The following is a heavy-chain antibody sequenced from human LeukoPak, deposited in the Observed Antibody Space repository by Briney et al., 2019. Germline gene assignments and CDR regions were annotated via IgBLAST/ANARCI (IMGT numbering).Heavy chain of an antibody. J-gene: IGHJ5*02. CDR3: ARDPLYYYGSGSYYNPLTPNWFDP. V-gene: IGHV1-2*02. CDR1: GYTFIGYY. D-gene: IGHD3-10*01. Sequence: ASVKVSCKASGYTFIGYYIHWVRQAPGQGLEWMGWINPNSGGTNYAQKFQGRVTMTRDTSISTAYMELSRLRSDDTAVYYCARDPLYYYGSGSYYNPLTPNWFDPWGQGTLVTVSS. CDR2: INPNSGGT.